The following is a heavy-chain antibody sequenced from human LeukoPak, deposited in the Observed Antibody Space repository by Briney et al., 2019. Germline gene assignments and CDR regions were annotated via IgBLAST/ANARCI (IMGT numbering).Heavy chain of an antibody. Sequence: SGGSLRLSCAASGFTVSSNYMSWVRQAPGKGLEWVSVIYSGGSTYYADSVKGRFTISRDNSKNTLYVQMNSLRAEDTAVYYCAREGQPHDAFDIWGQGTMVTVSS. D-gene: IGHD5-18*01. CDR2: IYSGGST. CDR1: GFTVSSNY. J-gene: IGHJ3*02. V-gene: IGHV3-53*01. CDR3: AREGQPHDAFDI.